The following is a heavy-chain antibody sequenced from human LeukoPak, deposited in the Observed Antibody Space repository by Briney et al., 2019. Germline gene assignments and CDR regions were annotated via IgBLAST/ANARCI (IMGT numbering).Heavy chain of an antibody. CDR2: IYHSGST. CDR3: ARGTYDYVWGSLNFDL. D-gene: IGHD3-16*01. CDR1: GGSISSGGYC. Sequence: TLSLTCAGSGGSISSGGYCWGWIRQPPGKGLEWIGYIYHSGSTYYNPSLKSRVTISVDRSKNQFSLKLSSVTAADTAVYYCARGTYDYVWGSLNFDLWGRGTLVTVSS. J-gene: IGHJ2*01. V-gene: IGHV4-30-2*01.